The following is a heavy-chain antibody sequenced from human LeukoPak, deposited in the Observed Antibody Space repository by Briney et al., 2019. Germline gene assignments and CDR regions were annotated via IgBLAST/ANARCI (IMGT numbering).Heavy chain of an antibody. CDR2: IKEDGSEK. D-gene: IGHD6-13*01. V-gene: IGHV3-7*01. J-gene: IGHJ4*02. Sequence: GGSLSLSCAASGFTFSNYWMSWVRQAPGKGLEWVANIKEDGSEKYYVDSVKGRFTISRDNARNSLYLQMNSLRAEDAAVYYCASGRQLGYWGQGTLVTVSS. CDR1: GFTFSNYW. CDR3: ASGRQLGY.